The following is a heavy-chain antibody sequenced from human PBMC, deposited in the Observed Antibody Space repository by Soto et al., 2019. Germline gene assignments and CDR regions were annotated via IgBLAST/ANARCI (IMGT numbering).Heavy chain of an antibody. J-gene: IGHJ5*02. Sequence: SETLSLTCTVSGGSISSGDYYWSWIRQPPGKGLEWIGYIYYSGSTYYNPSLKSRVTISVDTSKNQFSLKLSSVTAADTAVYYCARAPLDIVVLPAAIPGPWFDPWGQGTLVTVSS. V-gene: IGHV4-30-4*01. D-gene: IGHD2-2*02. CDR3: ARAPLDIVVLPAAIPGPWFDP. CDR2: IYYSGST. CDR1: GGSISSGDYY.